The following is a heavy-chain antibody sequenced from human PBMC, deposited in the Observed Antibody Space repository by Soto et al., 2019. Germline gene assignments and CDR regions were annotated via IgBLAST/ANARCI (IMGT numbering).Heavy chain of an antibody. CDR2: VYSTGTT. Sequence: SETVSRTCAVSCDSVSSSDFYWPWIRQPAGKPLPWIGYVYSTGTTNYSPSLKSRVDMSVDTSGNQFYLKVRSVTAADEAAYFCARVSKLVAPKDGKSDYLHAMEVGGTGTTVT. D-gene: IGHD4-17*01. CDR3: ARVSKLVAPKDGKSDYLHAMEV. CDR1: CDSVSSSDFY. J-gene: IGHJ6*03. V-gene: IGHV4-61*10.